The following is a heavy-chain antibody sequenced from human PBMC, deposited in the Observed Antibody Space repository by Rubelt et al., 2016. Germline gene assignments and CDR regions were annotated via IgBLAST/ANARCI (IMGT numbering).Heavy chain of an antibody. V-gene: IGHV4-59*12. Sequence: QLQLQESGPGLVKPSETLSLTCTVSGVSISSYYWSWIRQPPGKGLEWIGFISYSGSTYYNPSLKSRVTISVDTSKNQSSLKLASVTAADTAVYYCARGNVVGILDGFGIWGQGTTVTVSS. D-gene: IGHD2-21*01. CDR3: ARGNVVGILDGFGI. J-gene: IGHJ3*02. CDR2: ISYSGST. CDR1: GVSISSYY.